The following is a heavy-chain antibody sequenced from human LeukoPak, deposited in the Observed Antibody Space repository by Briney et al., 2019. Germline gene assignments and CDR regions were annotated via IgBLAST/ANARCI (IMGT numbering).Heavy chain of an antibody. J-gene: IGHJ5*02. V-gene: IGHV3-69-1*01. D-gene: IGHD3-22*01. CDR1: GFTFSDYY. CDR2: ISSSSTI. Sequence: GGSLRLSCAASGFTFSDYYMSWIRQAPGKGLEWVSYISSSSTIYYADSVKGRFTISRDNAKNSLYLQMNSLRAEDTAVYYCARDALYYYDSSGFNWFDPWGQGTLVTVSS. CDR3: ARDALYYYDSSGFNWFDP.